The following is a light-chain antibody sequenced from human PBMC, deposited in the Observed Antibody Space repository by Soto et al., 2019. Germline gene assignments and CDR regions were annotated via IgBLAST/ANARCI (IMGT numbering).Light chain of an antibody. Sequence: EIVLTQSPGTLSLSPGEKATLSCRASQSVRSSYLAWYQQKPGQAPRLLIYGASTRATGIPARFSGSGSGTEFTLTISSLQSEDFAVYYCQQYNNWPLTFGQGTKVEIK. V-gene: IGKV3-15*01. CDR1: QSVRSSY. J-gene: IGKJ1*01. CDR3: QQYNNWPLT. CDR2: GAS.